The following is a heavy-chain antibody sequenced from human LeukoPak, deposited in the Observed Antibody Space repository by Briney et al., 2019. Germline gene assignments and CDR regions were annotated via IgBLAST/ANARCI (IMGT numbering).Heavy chain of an antibody. CDR2: IYDSGST. CDR3: AREVLNYDILTGYYHKRRGYYMDV. J-gene: IGHJ6*03. Sequence: SETLSLTCTVSGDSISTYYWSWIRQPPGKGLEWIGHIYDSGSTNYNPSLKSRVTMSVDTSKNQFSLKLTSVTAADTAVYYCAREVLNYDILTGYYHKRRGYYMDVWGKGTTVTVSS. V-gene: IGHV4-59*12. CDR1: GDSISTYY. D-gene: IGHD3-9*01.